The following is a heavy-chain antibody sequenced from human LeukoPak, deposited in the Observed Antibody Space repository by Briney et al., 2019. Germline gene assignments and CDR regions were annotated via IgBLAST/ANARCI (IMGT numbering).Heavy chain of an antibody. CDR2: IIPIFGTA. V-gene: IGHV1-69*13. CDR1: GGTFSSYA. Sequence: ASVKVSCKASGGTFSSYAISWVRQAPGQGLEWMGGIIPIFGTANYAQKFQGRGTITADESTSTAYLGLSSLRSEDTAVYYCAGGICSSTSCYRGSWFDPWGQGTLVTVSS. CDR3: AGGICSSTSCYRGSWFDP. D-gene: IGHD2-2*02. J-gene: IGHJ5*02.